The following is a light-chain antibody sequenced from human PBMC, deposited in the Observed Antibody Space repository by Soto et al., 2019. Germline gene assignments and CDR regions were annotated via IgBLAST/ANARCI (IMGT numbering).Light chain of an antibody. J-gene: IGLJ2*01. CDR2: LNSDGSH. CDR3: QTWGTDGSVV. Sequence: QLVLTQSPSASASLGASVKLTCTLRSGHSSYAIAWHQQQPETGPRYLMKLNSDGSHNKGDGIPDRFSGSSSGAERYLTISSLQSEDEADYYCQTWGTDGSVVFGVGTKLTVL. CDR1: SGHSSYA. V-gene: IGLV4-69*01.